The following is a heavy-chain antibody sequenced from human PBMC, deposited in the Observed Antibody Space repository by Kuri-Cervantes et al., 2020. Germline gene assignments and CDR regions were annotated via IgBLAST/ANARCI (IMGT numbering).Heavy chain of an antibody. V-gene: IGHV1-8*02. CDR2: MNPNSGNT. J-gene: IGHJ5*02. CDR1: GFTFTSSA. Sequence: ASVKVSCKASGFTFTSSAVQWVRQATGQGLEWMGWMNPNSGNTGYAQKFQGRVTMTRNTSISTAYMELSSLRSEDTAVYYCAREYGSGSYSSWGQGTLVTVSS. D-gene: IGHD3-10*01. CDR3: AREYGSGSYSS.